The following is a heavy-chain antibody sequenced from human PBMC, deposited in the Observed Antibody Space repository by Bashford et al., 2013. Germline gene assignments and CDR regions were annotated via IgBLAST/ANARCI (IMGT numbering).Heavy chain of an antibody. V-gene: IGHV2-70*04. D-gene: IGHD6-19*01. CDR2: IDWDDGK. CDR1: GLSFSTRGMR. CDR3: ARSTVAGQGYFDP. J-gene: IGHJ5*02. Sequence: SGPTLVKPTQTLTLTCTLSGLSFSTRGMRVSWVRQAPGKALEWLARIDWDDGKFYSTSLRTRLTISKDTSKDQVVLTMTNMDPVDTATYYCARSTVAGQGYFDPWGQGTLVTVSS.